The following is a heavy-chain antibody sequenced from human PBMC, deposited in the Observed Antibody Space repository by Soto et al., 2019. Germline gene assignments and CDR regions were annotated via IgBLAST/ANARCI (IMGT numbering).Heavy chain of an antibody. CDR2: IWYDGSNK. CDR1: GFTFSSYG. CDR3: ERGSRGILDY. J-gene: IGHJ4*02. D-gene: IGHD2-21*01. V-gene: IGHV3-33*01. Sequence: QVQLVESGGGVVQPGRSLRLSCAASGFTFSSYGMHWVRQAPGKGLEWVAVIWYDGSNKYYADSVKGRFTISRDNSKNTLYLQMNSLRDEDTAVYYCERGSRGILDYWGQGTLVTVSS.